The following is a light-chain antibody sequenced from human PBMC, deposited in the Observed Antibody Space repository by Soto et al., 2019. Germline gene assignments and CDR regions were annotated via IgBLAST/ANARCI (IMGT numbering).Light chain of an antibody. CDR2: KAS. Sequence: DIRMTQSPSTLSASVGDRVTFTCRASESISDWLVWYHQKPGKAPKLLIYKASRLESGVPSRFSGSASGTEFTLTITSLQPDDFGTYYCQQYTTPSISFGLGTRLEIK. CDR1: ESISDW. CDR3: QQYTTPSIS. V-gene: IGKV1-5*03. J-gene: IGKJ5*01.